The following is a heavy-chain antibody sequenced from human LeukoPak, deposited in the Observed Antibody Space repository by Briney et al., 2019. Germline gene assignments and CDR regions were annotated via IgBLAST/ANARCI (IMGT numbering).Heavy chain of an antibody. V-gene: IGHV1-46*01. J-gene: IGHJ6*03. CDR2: INPSGGST. D-gene: IGHD3-10*01. CDR1: GYTFTSYY. CDR3: ARGPSITMVRGGQWYYYMDV. Sequence: ASAKVPCKASGYTFTSYYIHWVRQAPGQGLEWMGLINPSGGSTNYAQKFQGRVTMTRDTSTSTVYMELSSLRSEDTAVYYCARGPSITMVRGGQWYYYMDVWGKGTTVTISS.